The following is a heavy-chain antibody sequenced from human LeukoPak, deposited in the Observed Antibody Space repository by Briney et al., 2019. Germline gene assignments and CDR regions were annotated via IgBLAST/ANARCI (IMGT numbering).Heavy chain of an antibody. Sequence: GGSLRLSCAASEFTFSSYEMNWVRQAPGKGLEWVSYISRGGNTIYYADSVKGRFTISRDDAKNSLYLQMNSLRAEDTAVYYCASNTGYSYGYFDYWGQGTLVTVSS. CDR3: ASNTGYSYGYFDY. J-gene: IGHJ4*02. V-gene: IGHV3-48*03. D-gene: IGHD5-18*01. CDR2: ISRGGNTI. CDR1: EFTFSSYE.